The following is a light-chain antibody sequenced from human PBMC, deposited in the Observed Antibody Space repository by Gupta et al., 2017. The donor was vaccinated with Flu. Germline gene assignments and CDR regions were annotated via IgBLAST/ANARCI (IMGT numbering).Light chain of an antibody. J-gene: IGLJ3*02. Sequence: QSVLTQLPSASGTPGQRVTISCSGSSSNIGSNTVNWYQQLPGAAPKRLIYTDNQRPSGVPDRFSGSKSGTSASLAISGLQSDDEADYYCATWDDSLRGPVFGGGTKLTVL. CDR3: ATWDDSLRGPV. CDR2: TDN. V-gene: IGLV1-44*01. CDR1: SSNIGSNT.